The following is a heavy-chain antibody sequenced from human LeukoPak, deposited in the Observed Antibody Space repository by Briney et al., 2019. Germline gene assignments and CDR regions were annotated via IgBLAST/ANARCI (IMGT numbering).Heavy chain of an antibody. CDR2: TRNKANNYAT. CDR3: TRWRSGTSD. Sequence: GGSLRLSCAASGYTFSDHYIDWVRQAPGKGLEWVGHTRNKANNYATEYAASVKGRFTISRDDSRNSVYLQMNSLKTEDTAVYYCTRWRSGTSDWGQGALVTVSS. J-gene: IGHJ4*02. CDR1: GYTFSDHY. D-gene: IGHD4-23*01. V-gene: IGHV3-72*01.